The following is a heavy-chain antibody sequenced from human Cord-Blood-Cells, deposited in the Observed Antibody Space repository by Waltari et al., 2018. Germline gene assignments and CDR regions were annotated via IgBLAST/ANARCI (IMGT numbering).Heavy chain of an antibody. CDR1: GDSVSSNSAA. CDR3: AAQAYYDILTGYYAFDI. J-gene: IGHJ3*02. CDR2: TYYRSKWYN. Sequence: QVQLQQSGPGLVKPSQTLSLTCAISGDSVSSNSAAWHWIRQSHSRGLEWLGRTYYRSKWYNDYAVSVKSRITINPDTSKNQFSLQLNSVTPEDTAVYYCAAQAYYDILTGYYAFDIWGQGTMVTVSS. D-gene: IGHD3-9*01. V-gene: IGHV6-1*01.